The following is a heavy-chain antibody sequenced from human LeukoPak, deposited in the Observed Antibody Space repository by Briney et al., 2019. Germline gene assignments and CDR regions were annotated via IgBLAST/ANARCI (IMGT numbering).Heavy chain of an antibody. Sequence: SETLSLTCAVYGGSFSGYYWSWIRQPPGKGLEWIGYIYYSGSTNYNPSLKSRVTISVDTSKNQFSLKLSSVTAADTAVYYCARRKLRFFGYWGQGTLVTVSS. J-gene: IGHJ4*02. CDR2: IYYSGST. CDR1: GGSFSGYY. V-gene: IGHV4-59*01. D-gene: IGHD3-3*01. CDR3: ARRKLRFFGY.